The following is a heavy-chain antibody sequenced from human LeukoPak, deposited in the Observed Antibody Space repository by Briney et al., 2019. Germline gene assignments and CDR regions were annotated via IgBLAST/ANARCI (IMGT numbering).Heavy chain of an antibody. CDR3: ATSIVGGGFFFYYFDY. CDR2: FDPEEGET. V-gene: IGHV1-24*01. CDR1: GYTLTELP. J-gene: IGHJ4*02. Sequence: ASVTVSRNCSGYTLTELPMHWERQAPGKGLEWMGGFDPEEGETIYAQKFQGRVTITQDTSTDTAYMELSSLISEDTAVYYCATSIVGGGFFFYYFDYWGQGTLVTVSS. D-gene: IGHD1-26*01.